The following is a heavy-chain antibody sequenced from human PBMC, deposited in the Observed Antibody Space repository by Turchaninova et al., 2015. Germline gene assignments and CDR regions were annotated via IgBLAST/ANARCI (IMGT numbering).Heavy chain of an antibody. Sequence: QVQLQQWGAGLLKPWGALAQPCAVLGRSFGGYNLVWLHLSDGTVSGYYWKWRHHPPREGVEWIGEIKHSGSTNYNPSLNSRVTISVDTSKNQFSLKLSSVTAADTAVYYCARGRPWVVVIYQGYFQHWGQGTLVTVSS. CDR1: GRSFGGYNLVWLHLSDGTVSGYY. V-gene: IGHV4-34*01. CDR3: ARGRPWVVVIYQGYFQH. J-gene: IGHJ1*01. D-gene: IGHD3-22*01. CDR2: IKHSGST.